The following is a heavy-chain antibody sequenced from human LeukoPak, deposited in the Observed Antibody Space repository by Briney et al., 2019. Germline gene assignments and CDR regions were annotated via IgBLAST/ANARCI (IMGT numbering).Heavy chain of an antibody. D-gene: IGHD6-19*01. Sequence: GGSLRLSCAASGFTFSSYWMSWVRQAPGKGLEWVANIKQDGSEKYYVDSVKGRFTISRDNAKNSLYLQMNSLRAEDTAVYYCAKDVGWLVSSGNYYMDVWGKGTTVTVSS. CDR1: GFTFSSYW. V-gene: IGHV3-7*01. J-gene: IGHJ6*03. CDR3: AKDVGWLVSSGNYYMDV. CDR2: IKQDGSEK.